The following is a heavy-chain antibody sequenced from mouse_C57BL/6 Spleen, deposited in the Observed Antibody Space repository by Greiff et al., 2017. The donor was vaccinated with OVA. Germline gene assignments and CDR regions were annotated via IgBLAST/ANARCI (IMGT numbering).Heavy chain of an antibody. CDR3: ARHAGGNFDY. V-gene: IGHV5-12*01. D-gene: IGHD6-1*01. J-gene: IGHJ2*01. Sequence: EVMLVESGGGLVQPGGSLKLSCAASGFTFSDYYMYWVRQTPEKRLEWVAYISNGGGSTYYPDTVKGRFTIYRDNAKNTLYLQMSRLKSEDTAMYYCARHAGGNFDYWGQGTTLTVSS. CDR1: GFTFSDYY. CDR2: ISNGGGST.